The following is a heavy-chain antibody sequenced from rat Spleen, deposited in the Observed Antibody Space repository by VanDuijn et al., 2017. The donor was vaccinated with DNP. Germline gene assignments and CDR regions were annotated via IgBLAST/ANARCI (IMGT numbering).Heavy chain of an antibody. CDR3: TTDLDYYSGGFAY. Sequence: EVQLVESGGGPVQPGRSLKLSCAVSGFTFSDYYMAWVRQAPAKGLELVATISYNGGTPYYRDSVKGRFTISRDNAQSTLYLQMDSLRSEDTATYYCTTDLDYYSGGFAYWGQGTLVTVSS. J-gene: IGHJ3*01. CDR2: ISYNGGTP. V-gene: IGHV5-20*01. D-gene: IGHD1-1*01. CDR1: GFTFSDYY.